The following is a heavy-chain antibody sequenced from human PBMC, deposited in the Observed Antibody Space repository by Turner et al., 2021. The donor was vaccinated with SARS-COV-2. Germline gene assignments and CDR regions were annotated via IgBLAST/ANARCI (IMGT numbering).Heavy chain of an antibody. CDR3: ATRMTTLPQ. Sequence: EVHLVESGGGLVQPGGSLRLSCAASGFAVSNNYMSWVRQAAGKGLEWVSLIDSGGSTYYADSVTGRFTISRDNSKNTLYRQMNSLRAEDTAVYYWATRMTTLPQWGQGTLVTVSS. J-gene: IGHJ4*02. V-gene: IGHV3-66*01. CDR2: IDSGGST. D-gene: IGHD4-17*01. CDR1: GFAVSNNY.